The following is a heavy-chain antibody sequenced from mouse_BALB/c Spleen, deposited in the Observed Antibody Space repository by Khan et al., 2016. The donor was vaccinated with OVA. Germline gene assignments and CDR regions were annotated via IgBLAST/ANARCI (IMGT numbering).Heavy chain of an antibody. J-gene: IGHJ3*01. CDR1: GFSISNYG. D-gene: IGHD1-3*01. V-gene: IGHV2-9*02. CDR2: IWAGGNT. Sequence: VQLQESGPGLVAPSQTLSISCTVSGFSISNYGVHWVRQPPGKGLEWLGVIWAGGNTNHNSALMSRLSITKDNSKNQVFLKMNSLQTDDTAIYYCARAFYNGAWFAYWGQGTLVTVSA. CDR3: ARAFYNGAWFAY.